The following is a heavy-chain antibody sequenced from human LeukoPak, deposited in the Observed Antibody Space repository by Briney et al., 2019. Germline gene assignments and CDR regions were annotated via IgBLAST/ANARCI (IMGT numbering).Heavy chain of an antibody. D-gene: IGHD3-3*01. CDR1: GFTFSSYA. V-gene: IGHV3-23*01. Sequence: PGGSLRLSCAASGFTFSSYAMSWVRLAPGKGLEWVSAISGSGGSKYYADSVKGRFTISRDNSKNTLYLQMNSLRAEDTAVYYCAKAGLRFLEWQIDYWGQGTLVTVSS. CDR3: AKAGLRFLEWQIDY. CDR2: ISGSGGSK. J-gene: IGHJ4*02.